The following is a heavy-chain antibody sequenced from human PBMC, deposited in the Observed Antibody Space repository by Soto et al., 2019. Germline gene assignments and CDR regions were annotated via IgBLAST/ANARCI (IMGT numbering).Heavy chain of an antibody. J-gene: IGHJ4*02. V-gene: IGHV1-18*01. D-gene: IGHD3-22*01. CDR1: GYTFTSYG. CDR3: ARLRVVITRDPYFDY. Sequence: ASVKVSCKASGYTFTSYGISWVRQAPGQGLEWMGWISAYNGNTNYAQKLQGRVTMTTDTYTSTAYMELRSLRSDDTAVYYCARLRVVITRDPYFDYWGQGTLVTVSS. CDR2: ISAYNGNT.